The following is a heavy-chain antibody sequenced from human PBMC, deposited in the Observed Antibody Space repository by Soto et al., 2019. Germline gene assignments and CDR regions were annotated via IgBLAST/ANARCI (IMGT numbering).Heavy chain of an antibody. CDR3: AKDWDFWSGYPTFFDY. Sequence: GGSLRLSCAASGFTFSSYAMSWVRQAPGKGLEWVSAISGSGGSTYYADSVKGRFTISRDNSKNTLYLQMNSLRAEDTAVYYCAKDWDFWSGYPTFFDYWGQGTLVTVSS. CDR2: ISGSGGST. J-gene: IGHJ4*02. V-gene: IGHV3-23*01. CDR1: GFTFSSYA. D-gene: IGHD3-3*01.